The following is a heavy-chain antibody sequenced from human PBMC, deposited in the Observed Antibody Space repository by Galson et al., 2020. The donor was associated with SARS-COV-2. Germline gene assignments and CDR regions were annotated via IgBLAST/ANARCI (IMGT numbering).Heavy chain of an antibody. CDR3: ARGERGYYGSGSYLKFDY. V-gene: IGHV1-2*02. CDR2: INPNSGGT. J-gene: IGHJ4*02. Sequence: ASVKVSCKASGYTFTGYYMHWVRQAPGQGLEWMGWINPNSGGTNYAQKFQGRVTMTRDTSIRTAYMELSRLRSDDTAVYYCARGERGYYGSGSYLKFDYWGQGTLVTVSS. D-gene: IGHD3-10*01. CDR1: GYTFTGYY.